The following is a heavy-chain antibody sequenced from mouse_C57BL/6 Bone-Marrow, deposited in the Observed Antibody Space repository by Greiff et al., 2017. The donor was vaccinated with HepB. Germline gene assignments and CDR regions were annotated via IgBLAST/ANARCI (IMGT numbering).Heavy chain of an antibody. D-gene: IGHD1-1*01. CDR2: IDPANGNT. CDR3: ASLFITTVVAPFDY. V-gene: IGHV14-3*01. Sequence: EVKLQESVAELVRPGASVKLSCTASGFNIKNTYMHWVKQRPEQGLEWIGRIDPANGNTKYAPKFQGKATITADTSSNTAYLQLSSLTSEDTAIYYCASLFITTVVAPFDYWGQGTTLTVSS. J-gene: IGHJ2*01. CDR1: GFNIKNTY.